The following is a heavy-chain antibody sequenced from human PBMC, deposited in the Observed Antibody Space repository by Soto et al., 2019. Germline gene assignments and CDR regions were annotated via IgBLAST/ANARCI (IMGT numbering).Heavy chain of an antibody. Sequence: VQLVESGGGVVQPGRSLRLSCAASGFTFSSYGMHWVRQAPGKGLEWVAVIWYDGSNKYYADSVKGRFTISRDNSKNTLYLQMNSLRAEDTAVYYCARDSSGYPRYYFDYWGQGTLVTVSS. V-gene: IGHV3-33*01. CDR2: IWYDGSNK. D-gene: IGHD3-22*01. CDR3: ARDSSGYPRYYFDY. J-gene: IGHJ4*02. CDR1: GFTFSSYG.